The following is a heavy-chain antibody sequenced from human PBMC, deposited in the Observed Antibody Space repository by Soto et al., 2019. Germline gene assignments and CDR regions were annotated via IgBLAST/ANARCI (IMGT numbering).Heavy chain of an antibody. V-gene: IGHV3-23*01. Sequence: PWWSLRLSCSASVFTFSSYAMSWFRQAPGKGLEWVSAISGSGGSTYYADSVKGRFTISRDNSKNTLYLQMNSLRAEDTAVYYCAKERDGYNFLNWFDPWGQGTLVTVSS. J-gene: IGHJ5*02. D-gene: IGHD5-12*01. CDR1: VFTFSSYA. CDR2: ISGSGGST. CDR3: AKERDGYNFLNWFDP.